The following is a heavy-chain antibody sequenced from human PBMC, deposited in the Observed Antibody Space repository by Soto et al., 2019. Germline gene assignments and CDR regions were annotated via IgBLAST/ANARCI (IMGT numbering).Heavy chain of an antibody. Sequence: LRLSCAASGFTFSSYAMHWVRQAPGKGLEWVAVISYDGSNKYYADSVKGRFTISRDNSKNTLYLQMNSLRAEDTAVYYCARDQGYYYDSSGYSYYYYYGMDVWGQGTTVTVSS. D-gene: IGHD3-22*01. CDR2: ISYDGSNK. CDR3: ARDQGYYYDSSGYSYYYYYGMDV. V-gene: IGHV3-30-3*01. CDR1: GFTFSSYA. J-gene: IGHJ6*02.